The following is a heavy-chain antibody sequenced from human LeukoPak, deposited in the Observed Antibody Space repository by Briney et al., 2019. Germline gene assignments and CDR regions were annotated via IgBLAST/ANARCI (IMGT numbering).Heavy chain of an antibody. J-gene: IGHJ4*02. CDR3: ARDNGYNFDS. Sequence: GSLRLSCSASGFTFGRYAMNWVRQAPGKGLEWVSSISDGSTYIYYADSVKGRFTISRDNAKNSLDLQMNSLRAEDTAIYYCARDNGYNFDSWGQGTLVTVSS. V-gene: IGHV3-21*01. CDR1: GFTFGRYA. D-gene: IGHD5-18*01. CDR2: ISDGSTYI.